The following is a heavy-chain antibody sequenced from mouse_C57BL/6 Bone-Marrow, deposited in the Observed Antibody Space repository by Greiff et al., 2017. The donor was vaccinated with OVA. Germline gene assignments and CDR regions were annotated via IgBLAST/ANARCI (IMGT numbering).Heavy chain of an antibody. V-gene: IGHV5-4*01. D-gene: IGHD2-2*01. Sequence: EVKLMESGGGLVKPGGSLELSCAASGFTFSSYAMSWVRQTPEKRLEWVATISDGGSYTYYPDNVKGRFTISRDNAKNNLYLQMSHLKSEDTAMYYCARDGLGVYFDYWGQGTTLTVSS. CDR3: ARDGLGVYFDY. J-gene: IGHJ2*01. CDR1: GFTFSSYA. CDR2: ISDGGSYT.